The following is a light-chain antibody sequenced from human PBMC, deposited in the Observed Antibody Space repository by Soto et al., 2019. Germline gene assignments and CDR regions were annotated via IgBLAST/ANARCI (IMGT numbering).Light chain of an antibody. J-gene: IGLJ3*02. CDR1: SSDVGGYKY. CDR3: CSYAGTYNFV. Sequence: QSALTQPRSVSGSPGQSVTISCTGTSSDVGGYKYVSWYQQHPGKAPKLMIYDVTKRPSGVPDRFSGSKSGNTASLTISGLQAEDEADYYCCSYAGTYNFVFGGGTQLTVL. CDR2: DVT. V-gene: IGLV2-11*01.